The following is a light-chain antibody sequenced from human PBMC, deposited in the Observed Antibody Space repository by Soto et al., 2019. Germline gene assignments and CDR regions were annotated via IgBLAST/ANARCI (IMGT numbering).Light chain of an antibody. CDR1: QGIGST. V-gene: IGKV3-15*01. Sequence: EIVMTQSPATLSVSPGEGATLSCRASQGIGSTLAWYQQKPGQTPRLLIYDTSIRATGVPARFRGSASGTEFTLTITSLQSEDFAVYYCQQDGSAPRTFGQGTKVDIK. CDR3: QQDGSAPRT. CDR2: DTS. J-gene: IGKJ1*01.